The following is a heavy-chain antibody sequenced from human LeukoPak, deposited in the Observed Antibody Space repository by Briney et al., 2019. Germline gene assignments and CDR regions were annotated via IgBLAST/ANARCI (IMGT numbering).Heavy chain of an antibody. D-gene: IGHD6-13*01. Sequence: ASVKVSCKASGYTFIGYYIHWVRQAPGQGLEWMGIINPSGGSTSYAQKFQGRVTMTRDTSTSTVYMELSSLRSEDTAVYYCASIAAAGNDYWGQGTLVTVSS. V-gene: IGHV1-46*01. CDR3: ASIAAAGNDY. J-gene: IGHJ4*02. CDR1: GYTFIGYY. CDR2: INPSGGST.